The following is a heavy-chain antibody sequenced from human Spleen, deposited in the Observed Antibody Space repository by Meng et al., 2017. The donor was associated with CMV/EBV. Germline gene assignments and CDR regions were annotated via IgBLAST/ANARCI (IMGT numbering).Heavy chain of an antibody. Sequence: SETLSLTCAVYGGSFSGYYWSGIRQPPGKGLEWIGEINHSGSTNYNPSLKNQVTISINTSKNQFSLKLSSVTAADTAVYYWASLNEIVVVPAALGDVWGQGTTVTVSS. CDR3: ASLNEIVVVPAALGDV. J-gene: IGHJ6*02. CDR1: GGSFSGYY. CDR2: INHSGST. V-gene: IGHV4-34*01. D-gene: IGHD2-2*01.